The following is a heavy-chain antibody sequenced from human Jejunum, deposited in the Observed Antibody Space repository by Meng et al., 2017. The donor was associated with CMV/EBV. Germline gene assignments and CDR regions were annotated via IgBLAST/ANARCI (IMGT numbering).Heavy chain of an antibody. Sequence: FTLSDYTIHWVRQDPGKGLEWVGRIRSKTYSSATAYAASVKGRFIISRDDSKNTAYLQMNSLKTEDTAVYYCTRHSIVVVPAAGFDPWGQGTLVTVSS. CDR2: IRSKTYSSAT. CDR3: TRHSIVVVPAAGFDP. V-gene: IGHV3-73*01. D-gene: IGHD2-2*01. CDR1: FTLSDYT. J-gene: IGHJ5*02.